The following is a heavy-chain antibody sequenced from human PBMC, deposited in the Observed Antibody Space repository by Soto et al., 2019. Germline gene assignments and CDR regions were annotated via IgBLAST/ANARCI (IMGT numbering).Heavy chain of an antibody. J-gene: IGHJ5*02. D-gene: IGHD4-4*01. CDR1: GGTFSSYA. V-gene: IGHV1-69*13. Sequence: ASVKVSCKASGGTFSSYAISWVRQAPGQGLEWMGGIIPICGTANYAQKFQGRVTITADESTSTAYMELSSLRSDDTAVYYCARARSVPTLPMTTAPWWFDPWGQGTLVTVSS. CDR2: IIPICGTA. CDR3: ARARSVPTLPMTTAPWWFDP.